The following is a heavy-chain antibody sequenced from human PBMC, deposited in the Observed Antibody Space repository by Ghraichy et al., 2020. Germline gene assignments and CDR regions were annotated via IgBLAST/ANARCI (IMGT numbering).Heavy chain of an antibody. CDR1: GSSIGSGYY. J-gene: IGHJ2*01. V-gene: IGHV4-38-2*01. CDR2: VSNSGDA. Sequence: ETLSLTCDVSGSSIGSGYYWGWIRQTPGKGLEWIGGVSNSGDAYKNPSLMSRLTTSVETSKNQFSLTLTSVTAADTAVYYCVRVRANTVSFYWYFDLWGRGTLVTVSS. CDR3: VRVRANTVSFYWYFDL. D-gene: IGHD3-10*01.